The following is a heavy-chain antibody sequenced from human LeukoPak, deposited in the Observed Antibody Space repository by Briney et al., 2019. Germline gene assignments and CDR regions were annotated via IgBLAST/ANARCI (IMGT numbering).Heavy chain of an antibody. D-gene: IGHD6-13*01. CDR3: AKDNTRGYSSSWYEYYYYYMDV. Sequence: PGGSLRLSCAAPGFTFSSYGMHWVRQAPGKGLEWVAFIRYDGSNKYYADSVKGRFTISRDNSKNTLYLQMNSLRAEDTAVYYCAKDNTRGYSSSWYEYYYYYMDVWGKGTTVTISS. J-gene: IGHJ6*03. V-gene: IGHV3-30*02. CDR1: GFTFSSYG. CDR2: IRYDGSNK.